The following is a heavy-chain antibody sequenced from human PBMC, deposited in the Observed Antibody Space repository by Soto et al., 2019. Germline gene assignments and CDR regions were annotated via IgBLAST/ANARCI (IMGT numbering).Heavy chain of an antibody. CDR2: INHSGST. J-gene: IGHJ6*03. V-gene: IGHV4-34*01. CDR1: GGSFSGYY. D-gene: IGHD3-3*01. Sequence: SETLSLTCAVYGGSFSGYYWSWIRQPPGKGLEWIGEINHSGSTNYNPSLKSRVTISVDTSKNQFSLKLSSVTAADTAVYYCAGTYYDFWSGYFPPPSYYYMDVWGKGTTVTVSS. CDR3: AGTYYDFWSGYFPPPSYYYMDV.